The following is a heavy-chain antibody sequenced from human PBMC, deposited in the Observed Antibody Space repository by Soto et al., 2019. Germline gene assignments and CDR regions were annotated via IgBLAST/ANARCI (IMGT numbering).Heavy chain of an antibody. CDR1: GFTFSSSW. Sequence: EVQLVESGGGLVQPGGSLRLSCAASGFTFSSSWMHWVRQAPGKGLLWVSHINSDGSNTDYAGSVKGGFIISRDTAKNTQYLQMNRLPAEDTAIYYCARPYFGSGVRRALASWGQGTMVTVSS. J-gene: IGHJ4*02. V-gene: IGHV3-74*01. CDR3: ARPYFGSGVRRALAS. D-gene: IGHD3-10*01. CDR2: INSDGSNT.